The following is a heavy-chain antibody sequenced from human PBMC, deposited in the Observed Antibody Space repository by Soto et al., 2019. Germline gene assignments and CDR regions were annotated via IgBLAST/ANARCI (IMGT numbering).Heavy chain of an antibody. CDR2: IYYKGTT. V-gene: IGHV4-59*08. CDR3: ASMGDYYQSLGT. CDR1: GGSLDNYY. J-gene: IGHJ5*02. Sequence: PSETLSLTCSVSGGSLDNYYWTWIRQPPGKGLEFIVYIYYKGTTTYNPSLKSRVAISIDTSKNQFSLQLTSVIAADTAIYYCASMGDYYQSLGTWGRGTLIT. D-gene: IGHD3-22*01.